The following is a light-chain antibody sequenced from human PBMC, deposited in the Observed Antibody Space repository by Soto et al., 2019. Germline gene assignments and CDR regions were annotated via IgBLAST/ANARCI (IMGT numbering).Light chain of an antibody. J-gene: IGKJ2*01. CDR1: QSVSSSY. Sequence: EIVLTQSPGTLSLSPGERATLSCRASQSVSSSYLAWYQQKPGQAPRLLIYGASSRATVIPDRFSGSGSGTDFTLTISRREPEDFAVYYCQQYGSSPNTFGQGTKLEIK. V-gene: IGKV3-20*01. CDR3: QQYGSSPNT. CDR2: GAS.